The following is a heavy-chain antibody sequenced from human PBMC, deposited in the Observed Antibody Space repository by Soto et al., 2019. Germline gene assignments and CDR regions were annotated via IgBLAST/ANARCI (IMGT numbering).Heavy chain of an antibody. CDR2: ISSSGSTI. J-gene: IGHJ4*02. CDR1: GFTFIIYE. D-gene: IGHD3-22*01. CDR3: ARDRSDSSGYYGGSVDY. V-gene: IGHV3-48*03. Sequence: WGSLILSCSASGFTFIIYEMNWVRQAPGEGLEWVSYISSSGSTIYYADSVKGRFTISRDNAKNSLYLQMNSLRAEDTAVYYCARDRSDSSGYYGGSVDYWGQGTLVTVSS.